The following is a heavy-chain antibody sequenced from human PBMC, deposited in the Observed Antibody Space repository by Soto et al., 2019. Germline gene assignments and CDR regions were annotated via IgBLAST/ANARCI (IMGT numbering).Heavy chain of an antibody. CDR1: GYTFTGYY. CDR3: ARGGGLNSYSYIDV. J-gene: IGHJ6*03. CDR2: INPNSGET. Sequence: QVQLVQSGAEVKKPGASVKVSCKASGYTFTGYYMHWMRQAPGEGLEWMGWINPNSGETDYAQNFQGWVTMTRDMSISTAYMALSRLKSNDTAVYYFARGGGLNSYSYIDVWGKGTTVTVSS. V-gene: IGHV1-2*04.